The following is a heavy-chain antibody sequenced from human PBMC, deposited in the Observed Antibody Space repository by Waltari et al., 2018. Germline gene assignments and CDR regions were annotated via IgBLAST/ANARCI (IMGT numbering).Heavy chain of an antibody. CDR2: IYYSGST. J-gene: IGHJ5*02. Sequence: QVQLQESGPGLVKPSETLSLTCTVSGGSISSYSWSWIRQPPGKGLEWIGYIYYSGSTNYNPSLKSRVTISVDTSKNQFSLKLSSVTAADTAVYYCARGGGWFDPWGQGTLVTVSS. D-gene: IGHD3-3*01. V-gene: IGHV4-59*01. CDR3: ARGGGWFDP. CDR1: GGSISSYS.